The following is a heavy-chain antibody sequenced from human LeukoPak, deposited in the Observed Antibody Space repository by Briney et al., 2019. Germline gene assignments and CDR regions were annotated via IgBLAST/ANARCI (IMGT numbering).Heavy chain of an antibody. CDR2: IYYSGSI. CDR1: GGSISSYY. V-gene: IGHV4-59*01. J-gene: IGHJ5*02. D-gene: IGHD3-10*01. Sequence: SETLSLTCTVSGGSISSYYWNWIRQPPGKGLEWIGYIYYSGSINYNPSLKSRVTISVDTSRNQFSLKVTSVTAADTAVYYCARSYGSGSWRSNRFDPWGQGTLVTVSS. CDR3: ARSYGSGSWRSNRFDP.